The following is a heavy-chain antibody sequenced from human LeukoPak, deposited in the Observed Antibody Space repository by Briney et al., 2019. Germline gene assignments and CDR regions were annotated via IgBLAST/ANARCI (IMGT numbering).Heavy chain of an antibody. CDR3: ARDPRNYIDY. CDR2: HNPNSGAT. CDR1: GYTLTGYY. Sequence: ASVKVSCKASGYTLTGYYLHWVRQAPGQGLEWIGWHNPNSGATNYAQKFQGRVTITRDTSISTAYMELSRLTSDDTAVYYCARDPRNYIDYWGQGTLVTVST. V-gene: IGHV1-2*02. J-gene: IGHJ4*02.